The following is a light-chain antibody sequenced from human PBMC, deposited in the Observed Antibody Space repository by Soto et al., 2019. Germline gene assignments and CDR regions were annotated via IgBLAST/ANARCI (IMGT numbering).Light chain of an antibody. CDR1: HSVSSN. V-gene: IGKV3D-20*02. Sequence: EIVMKKSPSTLSVSPGERATLSCRASHSVSSNLAWYQQKPGQAPRLLIYGASSRATGIPDRFSGSGSGTDFTLTISRLEPEDFAVYYCQQRSNWPPTFGQGTRLEI. J-gene: IGKJ5*01. CDR3: QQRSNWPPT. CDR2: GAS.